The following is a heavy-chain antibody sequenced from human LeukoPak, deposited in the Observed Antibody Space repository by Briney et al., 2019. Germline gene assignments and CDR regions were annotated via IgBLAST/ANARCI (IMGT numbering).Heavy chain of an antibody. V-gene: IGHV4-34*01. CDR2: INHSGST. J-gene: IGHJ4*02. D-gene: IGHD6-6*01. CDR3: ARGSMEFHY. Sequence: PSETLSLTCAVYGGSFSGYYWSWIRQPPGKGLEWIGEINHSGSTNYNPSLKSRVTISVDTSKNQFSLKLSSVTAADTAVYYCARGSMEFHYWGQGTLVTVSS. CDR1: GGSFSGYY.